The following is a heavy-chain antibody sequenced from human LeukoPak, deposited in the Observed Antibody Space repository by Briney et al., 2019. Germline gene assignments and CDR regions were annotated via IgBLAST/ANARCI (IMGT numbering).Heavy chain of an antibody. CDR2: ISSSSSYI. Sequence: GGSLRLSCAASGFTFSSYSMNWVRQAPGKGLEWVSSISSSSSYIYYADSVKGRFTISRDNAKNSLYLQMNSLRAEDTALYYCARDRYSTSPNWFDPWGQGTLVTVSS. CDR1: GFTFSSYS. CDR3: ARDRYSTSPNWFDP. J-gene: IGHJ5*02. V-gene: IGHV3-21*04. D-gene: IGHD2-2*01.